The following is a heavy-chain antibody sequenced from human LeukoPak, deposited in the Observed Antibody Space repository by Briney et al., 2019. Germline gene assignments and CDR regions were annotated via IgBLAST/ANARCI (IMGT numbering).Heavy chain of an antibody. CDR1: GFTFSSYA. Sequence: GGSLRLSCAASGFTFSSYAMSWVRQAPGKGLEWVSAISGSGGSTYYADSVKGRFTISRDNSKNTLYLQMNSLRAEDTAVYYCAKSGSIIAVAYNWFDPWGQGTLVTVSS. D-gene: IGHD6-19*01. J-gene: IGHJ5*02. CDR3: AKSGSIIAVAYNWFDP. CDR2: ISGSGGST. V-gene: IGHV3-23*01.